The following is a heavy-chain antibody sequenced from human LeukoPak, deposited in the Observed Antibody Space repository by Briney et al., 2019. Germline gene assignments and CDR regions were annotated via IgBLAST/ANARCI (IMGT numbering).Heavy chain of an antibody. Sequence: SETLSLTCTVSGGSISSYYWSWIRQPPVKGLEWIGYIYYSGSTNYNPSLKSQVTISVDTSKNQFSLKLSSVTAADTAVYYCARVGAGSSYWGQGTLVTVSS. D-gene: IGHD1-26*01. V-gene: IGHV4-59*01. CDR2: IYYSGST. J-gene: IGHJ4*02. CDR3: ARVGAGSSY. CDR1: GGSISSYY.